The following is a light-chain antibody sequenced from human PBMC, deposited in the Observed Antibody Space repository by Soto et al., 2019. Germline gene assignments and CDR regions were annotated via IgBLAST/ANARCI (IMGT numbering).Light chain of an antibody. V-gene: IGKV3-15*01. J-gene: IGKJ1*01. Sequence: EIVLTQSPRSLALSAGERATRSCRASQSVSSNLAWYRQKPGQAPRLLIYGANMRATGIPARFSGSGSETEFTLTISSLQSEDFAVYYCQQYIDWPRTFGQGTKVDI. CDR3: QQYIDWPRT. CDR1: QSVSSN. CDR2: GAN.